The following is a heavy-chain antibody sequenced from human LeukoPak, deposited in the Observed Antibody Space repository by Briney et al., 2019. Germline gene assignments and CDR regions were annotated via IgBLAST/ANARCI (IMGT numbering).Heavy chain of an antibody. D-gene: IGHD6-19*01. CDR2: IYYSGST. CDR1: GGSISSYY. J-gene: IGHJ4*02. CDR3: ARVGVAGTGFDY. V-gene: IGHV4-59*01. Sequence: NPSETLSLTCTVSGGSISSYYWSWIRQPPGKGLEWIGYIYYSGSTNYNPSLKSRVTISVDTSKNQFSLKLSSVTAADTAVYYCARVGVAGTGFDYWGQGTLVTVSS.